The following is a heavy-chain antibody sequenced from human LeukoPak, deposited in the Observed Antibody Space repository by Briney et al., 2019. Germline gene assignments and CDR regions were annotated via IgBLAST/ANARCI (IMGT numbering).Heavy chain of an antibody. V-gene: IGHV4-4*02. Sequence: SETLSLTCAVSGGSISSSNWWSWVRQPPGKGLEWIGEIYHSGSTNYNPSLKSRVTISVDKSKNQFSLKLSSVTAADTAVYYCARGINTMVRGFDYWGQGTLVTVSS. CDR3: ARGINTMVRGFDY. J-gene: IGHJ4*02. CDR2: IYHSGST. CDR1: GGSISSSNW. D-gene: IGHD3-10*01.